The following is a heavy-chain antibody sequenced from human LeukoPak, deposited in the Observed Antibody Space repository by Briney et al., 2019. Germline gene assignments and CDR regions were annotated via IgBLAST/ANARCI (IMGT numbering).Heavy chain of an antibody. Sequence: ASVKVSCKVSGYTLTELSMHWVRQAPGKGLEWMGGFDPEDGETIYAQKFQGRVTMTEDTSTDTAYMELSSLRSEDTAVYCCATGAPELRFLEWLLYFDYWGQGTLVTVSS. D-gene: IGHD3-3*01. CDR2: FDPEDGET. CDR1: GYTLTELS. J-gene: IGHJ4*02. V-gene: IGHV1-24*01. CDR3: ATGAPELRFLEWLLYFDY.